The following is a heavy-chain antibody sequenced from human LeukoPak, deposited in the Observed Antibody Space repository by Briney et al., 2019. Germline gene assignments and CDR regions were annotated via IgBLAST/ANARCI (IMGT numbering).Heavy chain of an antibody. J-gene: IGHJ4*02. D-gene: IGHD4-17*01. CDR2: ISSDSSYI. V-gene: IGHV3-21*01. CDR1: GFNFNTYT. CDR3: VRGSYGAYDY. Sequence: GGSLRLSCAASGFNFNTYTMNWVRQAPGKGLEWVSSISSDSSYIYYADAVHGRFQVLTVSAMNSLRAEDTAVYYCVRGSYGAYDYWGQGSLVTVSS.